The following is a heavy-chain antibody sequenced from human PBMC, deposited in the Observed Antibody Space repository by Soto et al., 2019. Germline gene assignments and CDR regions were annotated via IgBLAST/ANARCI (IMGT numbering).Heavy chain of an antibody. CDR2: ISHSGST. J-gene: IGHJ4*02. D-gene: IGHD2-2*03. V-gene: IGHV4-61*03. CDR3: AREGNLGRWIQPLDS. Sequence: SETLSLTCAVSGGSISSGCYSWSWLRQPPGKGLEWIGYISHSGSTIYSPSLKSRVTMSVDTSKNHFSLKLISVTTADTAVYFCAREGNLGRWIQPLDSWGQGTLVTVSS. CDR1: GGSISSGCYS.